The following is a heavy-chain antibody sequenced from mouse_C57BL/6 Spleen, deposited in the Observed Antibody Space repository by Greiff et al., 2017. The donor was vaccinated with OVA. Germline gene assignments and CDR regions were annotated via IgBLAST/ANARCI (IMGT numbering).Heavy chain of an antibody. CDR2: IYPRDGST. V-gene: IGHV1-85*01. CDR3: ARGDYEYGFAY. D-gene: IGHD2-4*01. Sequence: QVQLVESGPELVKPGASVKLSCKASGYTFTSYDINWVKQRPGQGLEWIGWIYPRDGSTKYNEKFKGKATLTVDTSSSTAYMERHSLTSEDSAVYFCARGDYEYGFAYWGEGTLVTVSA. CDR1: GYTFTSYD. J-gene: IGHJ3*01.